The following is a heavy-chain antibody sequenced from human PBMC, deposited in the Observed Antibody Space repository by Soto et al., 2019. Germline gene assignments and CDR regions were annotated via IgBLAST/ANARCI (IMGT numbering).Heavy chain of an antibody. J-gene: IGHJ6*02. V-gene: IGHV4-39*01. CDR3: VRQGIGVLHGLVDV. CDR1: RGSISSTIYS. Sequence: SETLSLTCTVSRGSISSTIYSWDWIRQPPGKGLEWIGSIFYSGSTYYNPSLKSRVTISVDTSKNQFSLTLTSVTAADTAVYYCVRQGIGVLHGLVDVWGQGTTVTVS. D-gene: IGHD1-26*01. CDR2: IFYSGST.